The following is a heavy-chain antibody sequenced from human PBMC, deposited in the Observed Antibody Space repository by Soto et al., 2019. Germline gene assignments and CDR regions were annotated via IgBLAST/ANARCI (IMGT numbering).Heavy chain of an antibody. V-gene: IGHV4-59*01. CDR2: IDYREST. CDR3: ARVLPGGQQRFDF. Sequence: QVQLQESGPGLVKPSETLSLTCTVSGTSISVFYRSWIRQPPGKGLEWIGYIDYRESTNYNPSLRSRVAMSVDTSKNQFSLRLNSVTAADTAVYYCARVLPGGQQRFDFWGQGTLATVSS. D-gene: IGHD6-13*01. J-gene: IGHJ4*02. CDR1: GTSISVFY.